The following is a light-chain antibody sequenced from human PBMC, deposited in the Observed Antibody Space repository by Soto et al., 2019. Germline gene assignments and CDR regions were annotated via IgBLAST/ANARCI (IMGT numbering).Light chain of an antibody. CDR3: QQSYSTQT. V-gene: IGKV1-39*01. CDR2: AAS. CDR1: QDISNN. Sequence: DIQMTQSPSSLSASVGDRVTITCRASQDISNNLNWYQHKPGKAPKLLIYAASSLQSGVPSRFNGSGSGTDFALTINSLQSEDFATYYCQQSYSTQTFGQGTKVEIK. J-gene: IGKJ1*01.